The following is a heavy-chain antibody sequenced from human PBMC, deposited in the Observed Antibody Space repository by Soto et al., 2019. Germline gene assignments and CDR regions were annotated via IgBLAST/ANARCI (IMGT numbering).Heavy chain of an antibody. Sequence: EVQLVESGGGLVQPGGSLRLSCVASGFTFSTNSMNWVRQAPGKGLEWVAHISTSGATRYYADSVKGRFTISRDNAKTSLYLQMDSLRNEDTAVYYCARFFGSGFDYWGQGTLVTVSS. V-gene: IGHV3-48*02. CDR3: ARFFGSGFDY. D-gene: IGHD6-19*01. CDR2: ISTSGATR. J-gene: IGHJ4*02. CDR1: GFTFSTNS.